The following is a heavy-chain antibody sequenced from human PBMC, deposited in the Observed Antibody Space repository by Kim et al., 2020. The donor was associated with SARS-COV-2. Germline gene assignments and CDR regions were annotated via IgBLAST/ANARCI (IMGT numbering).Heavy chain of an antibody. J-gene: IGHJ4*02. D-gene: IGHD3-10*01. Sequence: YAQGFTGRFVFSLDTSVSTAYLQISSLKAEDTAVYYCARGIRGVPNVGDYWGQGTLVTVSS. CDR3: ARGIRGVPNVGDY. V-gene: IGHV7-4-1*02.